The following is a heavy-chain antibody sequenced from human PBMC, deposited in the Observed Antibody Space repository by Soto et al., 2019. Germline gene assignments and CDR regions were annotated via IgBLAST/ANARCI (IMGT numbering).Heavy chain of an antibody. CDR1: GFTFNTSG. V-gene: IGHV3-30*18. Sequence: QVQLVESGGGVVQPGRSLRLSCVASGFTFNTSGMHWVRQAPGKGLEWMTFISFDGVGDYYADSVKGRFTISRDNSKNTLYLQMNSLRVEDTAVYYCAKAYAQSFDPWGQGTLVTVSS. CDR3: AKAYAQSFDP. J-gene: IGHJ5*02. CDR2: ISFDGVGD. D-gene: IGHD4-17*01.